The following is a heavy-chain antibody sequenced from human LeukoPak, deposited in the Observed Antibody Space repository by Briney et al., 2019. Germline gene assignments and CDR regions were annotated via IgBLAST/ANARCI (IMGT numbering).Heavy chain of an antibody. CDR1: GFTFSGSA. CDR3: TRLLEKVNLAEGNGGLFDY. J-gene: IGHJ4*02. Sequence: GGSQRLLCAASGFTFSGSAIHWVSQASGKGLEWVGRIRTKPNSYATAYAELVKGRFTMSRDDSKNTAYLQMDSLRTEDTAIYYCTRLLEKVNLAEGNGGLFDYWGQGTLVTVSS. V-gene: IGHV3-73*01. D-gene: IGHD1-14*01. CDR2: IRTKPNSYAT.